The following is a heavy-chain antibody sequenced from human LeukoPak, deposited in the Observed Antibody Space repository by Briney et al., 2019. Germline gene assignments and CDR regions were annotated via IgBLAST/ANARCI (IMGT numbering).Heavy chain of an antibody. CDR3: ARDRDVGVPALDY. V-gene: IGHV3-30-3*01. CDR1: GFTFDDYA. J-gene: IGHJ4*02. CDR2: ISYDGSNK. Sequence: PGGSLRLSCAASGFTFDDYAMHWVRQAPGKGLEWVAVISYDGSNKYYADSVKGRFTISRDNSKNTLYLQMNSLRAEDTAVYYCARDRDVGVPALDYWGQGTLVTVSS. D-gene: IGHD2-2*01.